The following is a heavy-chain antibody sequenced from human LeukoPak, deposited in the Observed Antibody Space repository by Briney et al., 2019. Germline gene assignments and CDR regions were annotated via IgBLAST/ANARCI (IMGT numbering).Heavy chain of an antibody. Sequence: ASVKVSCKASGYTFTGYYMHWVRQAPGQGLEWMGWINPNSGGTNYAQKFQGRVTMTRDTSISTAYMELSRLRSDDTAVYYCARPMVRGVTNNWFDPWGQGTLVTVSS. D-gene: IGHD3-10*01. V-gene: IGHV1-2*02. CDR2: INPNSGGT. CDR1: GYTFTGYY. J-gene: IGHJ5*02. CDR3: ARPMVRGVTNNWFDP.